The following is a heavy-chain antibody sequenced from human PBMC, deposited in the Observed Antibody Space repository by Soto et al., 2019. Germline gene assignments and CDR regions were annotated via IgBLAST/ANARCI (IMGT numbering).Heavy chain of an antibody. J-gene: IGHJ6*02. CDR1: GASISNAY. CDR2: IHSSGTF. Sequence: SETLSLTCTVSGASISNAYWSWIRQAAGKRLEWIGRIHSSGTFNYNPSLKSRVSISRDTSKNQISLKLSSVTAADTAVYYCASLNIVVVPAAIDGMDVWGQGTTVTVSS. V-gene: IGHV4-4*07. CDR3: ASLNIVVVPAAIDGMDV. D-gene: IGHD2-2*01.